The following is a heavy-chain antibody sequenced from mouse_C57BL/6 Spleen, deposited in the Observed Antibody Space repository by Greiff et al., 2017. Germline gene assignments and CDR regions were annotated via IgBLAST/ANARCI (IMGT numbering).Heavy chain of an antibody. V-gene: IGHV1-55*01. CDR2: IYPGSGST. J-gene: IGHJ4*01. Sequence: VKLQQPGAELVKPGASVKMSCKASGYTFTSYWITWVKQRPGQGLEWIGDIYPGSGSTNYNEKFKSKATLTVDTSSRTAYMQLSSLTSEDSAVYYCAREVDYYGSSYAMDYWGQGTSVTVSS. CDR3: AREVDYYGSSYAMDY. CDR1: GYTFTSYW. D-gene: IGHD1-1*01.